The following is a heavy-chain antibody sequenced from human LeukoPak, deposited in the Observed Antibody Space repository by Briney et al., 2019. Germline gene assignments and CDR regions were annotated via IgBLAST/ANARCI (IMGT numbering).Heavy chain of an antibody. D-gene: IGHD1-26*01. CDR1: GYTFTGYY. Sequence: ASVKVSCKASGYTFTGYYMQWVRQAPGQGLEWMGWINPNSGVTNYAQKFQDRVTMTRDASISTAYMELNRLRSDDTAVYYCGRDLVSRQEVDQPWGQGTLVTVSS. CDR3: GRDLVSRQEVDQP. V-gene: IGHV1-2*02. J-gene: IGHJ5*02. CDR2: INPNSGVT.